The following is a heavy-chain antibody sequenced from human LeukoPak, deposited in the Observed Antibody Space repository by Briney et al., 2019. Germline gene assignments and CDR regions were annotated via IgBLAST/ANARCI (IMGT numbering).Heavy chain of an antibody. CDR3: AREVAADILEWFPHDAFDI. CDR2: IYYSGST. CDR1: GGSISSYY. Sequence: SETLSLTCTVSGGSISSYYWSWIRQPPGKGLEWIGYIYYSGSTNYNPSLKSRVTISVDTSKNQFSLKLSSVTAADTAVYYCAREVAADILEWFPHDAFDIWGQGTMVTVSS. J-gene: IGHJ3*02. V-gene: IGHV4-59*01. D-gene: IGHD3-3*01.